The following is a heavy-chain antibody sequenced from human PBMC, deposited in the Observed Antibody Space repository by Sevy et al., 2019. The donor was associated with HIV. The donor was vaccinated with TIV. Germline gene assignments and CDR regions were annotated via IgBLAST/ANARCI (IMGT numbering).Heavy chain of an antibody. Sequence: ASVKVSCKASGYTFTGYYMHWVRQAPGQGLEWMGWINPNSGGTNYAQKFQGRVTMTRDTSISTAYMELTRLRSDDTAVYYCARVLRSSSGTDYWGQGTLVTVSS. J-gene: IGHJ4*02. CDR3: ARVLRSSSGTDY. CDR1: GYTFTGYY. CDR2: INPNSGGT. V-gene: IGHV1-2*02. D-gene: IGHD6-6*01.